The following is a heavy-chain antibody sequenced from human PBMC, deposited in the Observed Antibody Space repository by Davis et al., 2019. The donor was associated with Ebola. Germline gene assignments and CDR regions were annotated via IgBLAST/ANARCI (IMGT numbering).Heavy chain of an antibody. CDR1: GGSVSSGSYY. V-gene: IGHV4-61*01. Sequence: PSETLSLTCTVSGGSVSSGSYYWSWIRQPPGKGLEWIGYIYYSGSTNYNPSLKSRVTISVDTSKNQFSLKLSSVTAADTAVYYCASRSPIALDGLDYWGQGTLVTVSS. J-gene: IGHJ4*02. CDR3: ASRSPIALDGLDY. CDR2: IYYSGST. D-gene: IGHD5-24*01.